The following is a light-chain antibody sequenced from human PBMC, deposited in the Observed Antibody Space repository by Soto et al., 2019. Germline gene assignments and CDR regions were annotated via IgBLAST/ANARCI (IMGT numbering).Light chain of an antibody. CDR2: DVS. CDR1: SSDVGGYNY. Sequence: QSALTQPPSAFGSPGQSVTISCTGTSSDVGGYNYVSWYQQHPGKAPKLMIYDVSERPSGVPDRFSGSKSGNTAYLTVSGLLAEDEADYYCSSYGGSNNLVFGGGTQLTVL. J-gene: IGLJ3*02. CDR3: SSYGGSNNLV. V-gene: IGLV2-8*01.